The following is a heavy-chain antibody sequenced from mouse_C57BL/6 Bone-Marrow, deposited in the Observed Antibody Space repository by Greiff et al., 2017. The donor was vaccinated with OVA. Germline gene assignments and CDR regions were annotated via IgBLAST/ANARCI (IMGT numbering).Heavy chain of an antibody. J-gene: IGHJ2*01. Sequence: QVQLQQPGAELARPGASVKMSCKASGYTFTRYTMHWVKQRPGPGLEWIGYINPSSGYTKYNQKFKDKATLTADKSSSTAYMQLSSLTSEDSAVYYCARLSYGYYFDYWGQGTTLTVSS. D-gene: IGHD1-1*01. CDR2: INPSSGYT. CDR3: ARLSYGYYFDY. CDR1: GYTFTRYT. V-gene: IGHV1-4*01.